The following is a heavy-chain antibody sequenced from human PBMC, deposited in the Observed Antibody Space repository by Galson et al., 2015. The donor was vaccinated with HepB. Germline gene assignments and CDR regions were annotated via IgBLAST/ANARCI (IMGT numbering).Heavy chain of an antibody. J-gene: IGHJ6*02. Sequence: SVKVSCKASGYTFTSYYMHWARQAPGQGLEWMGIINPSGGSTSYAQKLQGRVTMTRDTSTSTVYMELSSLRSEDTAVYYCAREVVPAAIRYYYGMDVWGQGTTVTVSS. CDR1: GYTFTSYY. V-gene: IGHV1-46*04. CDR2: INPSGGST. D-gene: IGHD2-2*02. CDR3: AREVVPAAIRYYYGMDV.